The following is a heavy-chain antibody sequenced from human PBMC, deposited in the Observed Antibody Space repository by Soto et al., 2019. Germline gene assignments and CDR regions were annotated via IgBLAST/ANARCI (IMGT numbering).Heavy chain of an antibody. CDR3: ARDWETYYDILTGYYRDPIEALFDY. Sequence: ASVKVSCKASGYTFTTYGISWVRQAPGQGLEWMGWISAYNGNTNYAQKLQGRVTMTTDTSTSTAYMELRSLRSDDTAVYYCARDWETYYDILTGYYRDPIEALFDYWGQGTLVTVSS. V-gene: IGHV1-18*01. D-gene: IGHD3-9*01. CDR2: ISAYNGNT. J-gene: IGHJ4*02. CDR1: GYTFTTYG.